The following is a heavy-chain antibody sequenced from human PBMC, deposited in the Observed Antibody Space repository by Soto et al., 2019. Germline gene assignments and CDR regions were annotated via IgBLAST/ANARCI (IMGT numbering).Heavy chain of an antibody. J-gene: IGHJ4*02. D-gene: IGHD7-27*01. CDR1: GGSISSSS. V-gene: IGHV4-59*01. Sequence: QVQLQESGPGLVKPSETLSLTCTVSGGSISSSSWSWIRQTPGKGLEWIGCIHSWGSTNHNPPLKNRVAILVDTSRNQFSLKLSCVTAADTAVYYCARRWGTYFDYWGQGALVTVSS. CDR3: ARRWGTYFDY. CDR2: IHSWGST.